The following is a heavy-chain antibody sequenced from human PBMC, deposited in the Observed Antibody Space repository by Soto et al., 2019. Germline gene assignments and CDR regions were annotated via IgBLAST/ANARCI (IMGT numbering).Heavy chain of an antibody. D-gene: IGHD3-3*01. CDR1: GGSISSGVYY. CDR2: IYYSGST. CDR3: ARAQDFWSGLVLDGMDX. Sequence: SLSCTVSGGSISSGVYYWSWIRQHPGKGLEWIGYIYYSGSTYYNPSLKSRVPISVDPSKNQFSLKLSSVTAADTAVYYRARAQDFWSGLVLDGMDXWGQGTTVTVS. J-gene: IGHJ6*02. V-gene: IGHV4-31*03.